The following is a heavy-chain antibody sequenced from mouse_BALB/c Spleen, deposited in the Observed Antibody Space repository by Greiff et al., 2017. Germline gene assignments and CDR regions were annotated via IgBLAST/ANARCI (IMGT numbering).Heavy chain of an antibody. J-gene: IGHJ2*01. CDR2: IRNKANGYTT. Sequence: DVKLVESGGGLVQPGGSLRLSCATSGFTFTDYYMSWVRQPPGKALEWLGFIRNKANGYTTEYSASVKGRFTISRDNSQSILYLQMNTLRAEDSATYYCARGGYPYYFDYWGQGTTLTVSS. CDR1: GFTFTDYY. D-gene: IGHD2-2*01. V-gene: IGHV7-3*02. CDR3: ARGGYPYYFDY.